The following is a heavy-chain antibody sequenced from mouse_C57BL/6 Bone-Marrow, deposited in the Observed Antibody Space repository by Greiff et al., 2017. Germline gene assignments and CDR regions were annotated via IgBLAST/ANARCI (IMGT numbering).Heavy chain of an antibody. CDR2: IDPSDSYT. Sequence: QVQLQQPGAELVRPGTSVKLSCKASGYTFTSYWMHWVKQRPGQGLEWIGVIDPSDSYTNYNQKFKGKATLTVDTSSSTAYMQLSSLTSEDSAVYYCARLAGYFFADWGQGTLVTVYA. D-gene: IGHD2-14*01. CDR1: GYTFTSYW. CDR3: ARLAGYFFAD. J-gene: IGHJ3*01. V-gene: IGHV1-59*01.